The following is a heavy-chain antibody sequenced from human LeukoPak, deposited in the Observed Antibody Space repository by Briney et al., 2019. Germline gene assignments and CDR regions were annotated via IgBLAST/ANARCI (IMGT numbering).Heavy chain of an antibody. J-gene: IGHJ4*02. CDR1: GGSIKSHF. V-gene: IGHV4-59*11. CDR3: ARDGARYYDYVWGSYRYPYYFDY. CDR2: IFHSGST. Sequence: SETLSLTCTVSGGSIKSHFWSWVRQPPGKRLEWIGYIFHSGSTYYNPSLKSRVTMSVDTSKNQFSLKLSSVTAADTAVYYCARDGARYYDYVWGSYRYPYYFDYWGQGTLVTVSS. D-gene: IGHD3-16*02.